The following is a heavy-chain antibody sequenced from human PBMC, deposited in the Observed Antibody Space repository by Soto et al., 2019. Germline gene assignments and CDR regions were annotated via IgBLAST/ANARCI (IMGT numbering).Heavy chain of an antibody. J-gene: IGHJ3*02. V-gene: IGHV1-18*01. CDR2: ISAYNGNT. CDR3: ARDIFATADDAFDI. CDR1: GYTFTSYG. Sequence: ASVKVSCKASGYTFTSYGISWVRQAPGQGLEWMGWISAYNGNTNYAQKLQGRVTMTTDTSTSTAYMELRSLRSDDTAVYYCARDIFATADDAFDIWGQGTMVTVSS. D-gene: IGHD2-15*01.